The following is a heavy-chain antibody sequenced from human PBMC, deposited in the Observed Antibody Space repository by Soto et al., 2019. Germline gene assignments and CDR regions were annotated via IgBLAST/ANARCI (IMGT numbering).Heavy chain of an antibody. CDR1: GFTFSNYW. D-gene: IGHD2-2*01. CDR3: ARDLGRTAAGYYYYYAMDV. Sequence: GGSLRLCCAASGFTFSNYWMNWVRQAPGKGLEWVANIKQDGSEKYFVDSVKGRFTISRDNAKNSLYLQMNSLRAEDTAVYYCARDLGRTAAGYYYYYAMDVWGQGTTVTVSS. V-gene: IGHV3-7*01. CDR2: IKQDGSEK. J-gene: IGHJ6*02.